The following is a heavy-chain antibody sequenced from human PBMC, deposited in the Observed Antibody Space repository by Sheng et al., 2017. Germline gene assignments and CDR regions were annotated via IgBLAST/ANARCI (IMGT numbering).Heavy chain of an antibody. Sequence: DVQLVESGGGLVKPGGSLRLSCAASGFTFSTYSMNWVRQAPGKGLEWVSSISSSSTYIYYADSVKGRFTISRDNAKNSLHLQMNSLRAEDTAVYYCAREYSYAYNHFDYWGQGTLVTVSS. V-gene: IGHV3-21*01. CDR1: GFTFSTYS. CDR2: ISSSSTYI. J-gene: IGHJ4*02. CDR3: AREYSYAYNHFDY. D-gene: IGHD5-18*01.